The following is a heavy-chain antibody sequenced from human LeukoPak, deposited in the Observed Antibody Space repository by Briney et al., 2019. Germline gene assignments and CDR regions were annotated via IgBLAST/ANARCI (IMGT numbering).Heavy chain of an antibody. CDR2: IYHSGST. J-gene: IGHJ5*02. V-gene: IGHV4-39*07. D-gene: IGHD7-27*01. CDR3: ARDGGLGTNWFDP. CDR1: GGSISSSSYY. Sequence: SETLSLTCTVSGGSISSSSYYWGWIRQPPGKGLEWIGSIYHSGSTYYNPSLKSRVTISVDTSKNQFSLKLSSVTAADTAVYYCARDGGLGTNWFDPWGQGTLVTVSS.